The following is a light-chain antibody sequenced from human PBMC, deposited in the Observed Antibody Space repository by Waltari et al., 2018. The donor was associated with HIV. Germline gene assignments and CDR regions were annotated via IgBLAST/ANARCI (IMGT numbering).Light chain of an antibody. CDR1: QTVVNSSNKKAY. CDR3: QQYYSPPPWT. Sequence: DIVMTQSPDSLALSLGERATINCKSSQTVVNSSNKKAYLAWYQHKPGQPPKLLLYWASTRESGVPDRFSGSGSGTDFTLTISSLQAEDVAVYYCQQYYSPPPWTFGQGTKVEVK. J-gene: IGKJ1*01. CDR2: WAS. V-gene: IGKV4-1*01.